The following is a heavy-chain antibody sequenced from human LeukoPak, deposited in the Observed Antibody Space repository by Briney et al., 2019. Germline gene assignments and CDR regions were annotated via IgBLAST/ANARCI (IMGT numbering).Heavy chain of an antibody. CDR2: INDDATDT. J-gene: IGHJ4*02. V-gene: IGHV3-74*01. D-gene: IGHD2-21*01. Sequence: GESLRLSCEASGFTFSSYNMHWVRQAPGEGLMWVARINDDATDTRYAESVKGRFTIFRDNAKNMLYLQVNSLRAGDTAVYYCARDLDWLIYDYWGQGSLVAVSS. CDR1: GFTFSSYN. CDR3: ARDLDWLIYDY.